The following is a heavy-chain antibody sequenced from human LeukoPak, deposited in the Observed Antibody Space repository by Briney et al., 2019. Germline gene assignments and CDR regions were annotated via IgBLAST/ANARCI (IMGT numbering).Heavy chain of an antibody. D-gene: IGHD3-10*01. CDR1: GFTFSSYG. CDR2: ISYDGSNK. V-gene: IGHV3-30*18. CDR3: AKDRLLAFRSITMVRGVIHY. J-gene: IGHJ4*02. Sequence: GGSLRLSCAASGFTFSSYGMHWVRQAPGKGLEWVAVISYDGSNKYYADSVKGRFTISRDNSKNTLYLQMNSLRAEDTAVYYCAKDRLLAFRSITMVRGVIHYWGQGTLVTVSS.